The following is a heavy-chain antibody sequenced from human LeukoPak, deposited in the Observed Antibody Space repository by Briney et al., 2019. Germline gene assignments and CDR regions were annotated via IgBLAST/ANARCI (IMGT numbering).Heavy chain of an antibody. CDR2: MNPNSGNT. CDR1: GYTFTSYD. J-gene: IGHJ2*01. CDR3: ARGTLTTRGYSYGSEWYFDL. V-gene: IGHV1-8*01. D-gene: IGHD5-18*01. Sequence: APVKVSCKASGYTFTSYDINWVRQATGQGLEWMGWMNPNSGNTGYAQKFQGRVTMTRNTSISTAYMELSSLRSEDTAVYYCARGTLTTRGYSYGSEWYFDLWGRGTLVTVSS.